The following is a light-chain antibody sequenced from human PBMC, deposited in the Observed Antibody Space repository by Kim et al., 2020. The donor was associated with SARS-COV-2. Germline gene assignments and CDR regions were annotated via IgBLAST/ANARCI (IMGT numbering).Light chain of an antibody. CDR3: QSYDNTNWV. Sequence: GKTVNNTSTRSSGSIASSYVQCCQQRPASAPTTVIYEDHHRPSGVPDRCSGSTDRSSNSASLTISGLEFEDEADYYCQSYDNTNWVLGGGTQLTVL. CDR2: EDH. V-gene: IGLV6-57*03. CDR1: SGSIASSY. J-gene: IGLJ3*02.